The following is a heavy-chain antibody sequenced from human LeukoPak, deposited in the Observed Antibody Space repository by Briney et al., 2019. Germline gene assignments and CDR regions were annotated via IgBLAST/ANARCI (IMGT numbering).Heavy chain of an antibody. CDR3: ARVKWEPKTRDYFDY. CDR1: GGSISSYY. CDR2: IYYSGST. J-gene: IGHJ4*02. Sequence: SETLSLTCTVSGGSISSYYWSWIRQPPGKGLEWIGSIYYSGSTYYNPSLKSRVTISVDTSKNQFSLKLSSVTAADTAVYYCARVKWEPKTRDYFDYWGQGTLVIVSS. D-gene: IGHD1-26*01. V-gene: IGHV4-59*12.